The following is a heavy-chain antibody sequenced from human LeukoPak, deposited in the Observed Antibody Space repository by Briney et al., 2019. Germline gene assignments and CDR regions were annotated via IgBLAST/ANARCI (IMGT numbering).Heavy chain of an antibody. CDR3: ARHRSSWLIDY. V-gene: IGHV3-23*01. CDR1: GFTFNSYP. J-gene: IGHJ4*02. CDR2: ISDSGGNT. Sequence: GWSLRLSCAASGFTFNSYPMSWVRQAPWERLQRVSGISDSGGNTYYADSVRGRFTISRDNSKNTLYLQMNSLRAEDTAVYYCARHRSSWLIDYWGQGTLVTVSS. D-gene: IGHD6-6*01.